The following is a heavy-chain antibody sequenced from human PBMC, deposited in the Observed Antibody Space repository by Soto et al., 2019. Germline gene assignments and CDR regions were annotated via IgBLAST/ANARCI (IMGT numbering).Heavy chain of an antibody. Sequence: PSETLSLTCAVYGGSFSGYYWSWIRQPPGKGLEWIGEINHSGSTNYNPSLKSRVTISVDTSKNQFSLKLSSVTAADTAVYYCAVVVRDFEYYFDQRGQGTLVTVSS. J-gene: IGHJ4*02. V-gene: IGHV4-34*01. CDR2: INHSGST. D-gene: IGHD3-9*01. CDR1: GGSFSGYY. CDR3: AVVVRDFEYYFDQ.